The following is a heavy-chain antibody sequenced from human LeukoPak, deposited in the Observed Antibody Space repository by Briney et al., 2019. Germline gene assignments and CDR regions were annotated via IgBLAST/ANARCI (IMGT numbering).Heavy chain of an antibody. Sequence: PGGSLRLSCAASGFTVSSNYMSWVRQAPGKGLEWVSVIYSGGSTYYADSVKGRFTISRDNSKNTLYLQMNSLRAEDTAVYYCARAGSSTSPPGVVWGKGTTVTVSS. CDR1: GFTVSSNY. CDR3: ARAGSSTSPPGVV. J-gene: IGHJ6*04. CDR2: IYSGGST. D-gene: IGHD2-2*01. V-gene: IGHV3-53*01.